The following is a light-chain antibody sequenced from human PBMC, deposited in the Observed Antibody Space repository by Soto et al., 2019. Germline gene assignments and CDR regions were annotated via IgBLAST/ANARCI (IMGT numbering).Light chain of an antibody. CDR2: DTS. CDR3: QHSSLSPWT. CDR1: QSIFNY. V-gene: IGKV1-39*01. J-gene: IGKJ1*01. Sequence: DIQMTQSPSSLSASVGDRVTITCRASQSIFNYLNWYQQKPGKAPKLLIFDTSNLQSGVPSRFSGSGSGTEFTLTISSLQLEDFATYSCQHSSLSPWTFGQGTKVEIK.